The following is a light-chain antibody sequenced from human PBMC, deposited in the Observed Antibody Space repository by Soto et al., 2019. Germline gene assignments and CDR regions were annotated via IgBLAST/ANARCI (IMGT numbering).Light chain of an antibody. CDR1: QNIDIS. CDR2: AAS. V-gene: IGKV1-5*01. Sequence: DIQMTQSPSTLSASVGDRVTITCRASQNIDISLAWFQQRPGQAPKVLIYAASGLASGVPSTFSGSGSGTEFTLTISSLQPDDFATYFCQHYDTFSWAFGQGTRLEIK. CDR3: QHYDTFSWA. J-gene: IGKJ5*01.